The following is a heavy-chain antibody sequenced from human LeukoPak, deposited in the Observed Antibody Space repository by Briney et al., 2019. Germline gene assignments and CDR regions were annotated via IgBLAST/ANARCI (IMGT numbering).Heavy chain of an antibody. CDR2: INGDGSNT. Sequence: PGGSLRLSCAASGFTFSAYWTHWARQVPGKGLVWVSCINGDGSNTRYADSVKGRFTTSRDNAKNMMYLQMNSLRVEDTAVYYCARDPRNKGFDPWGQGTLVTVSA. V-gene: IGHV3-74*01. D-gene: IGHD1/OR15-1a*01. J-gene: IGHJ5*02. CDR3: ARDPRNKGFDP. CDR1: GFTFSAYW.